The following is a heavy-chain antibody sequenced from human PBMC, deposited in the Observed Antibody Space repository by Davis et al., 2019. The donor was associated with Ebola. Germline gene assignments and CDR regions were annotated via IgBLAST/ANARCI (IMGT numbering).Heavy chain of an antibody. CDR1: GITFSSNA. J-gene: IGHJ4*02. V-gene: IGHV3-30*18. D-gene: IGHD1-14*01. CDR2: ISYDGNDK. Sequence: PGGSLRLSCAASGITFSSNAMHWVRQAPGKGQEWVAVISYDGNDKYYADSVKGRFTISTDNSKNTLYLQMSSLRVEDTAVYYCAKSSMTGWYWGQGTLVTVSS. CDR3: AKSSMTGWY.